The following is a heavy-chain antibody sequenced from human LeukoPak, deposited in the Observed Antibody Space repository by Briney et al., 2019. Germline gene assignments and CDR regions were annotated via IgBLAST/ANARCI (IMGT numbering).Heavy chain of an antibody. V-gene: IGHV3-21*06. Sequence: GGSLRLSCAASGFTFSTYNMNWVRQAPGKGLEWVSSITSSSSYIYYADSVKGRFTISRDNAKNSLYLQMDSLRVEDTAVYYCARDPYSGNYGAYYYYYMDVWGKGTTVTISS. CDR3: ARDPYSGNYGAYYYYYMDV. CDR1: GFTFSTYN. CDR2: ITSSSSYI. D-gene: IGHD1-26*01. J-gene: IGHJ6*03.